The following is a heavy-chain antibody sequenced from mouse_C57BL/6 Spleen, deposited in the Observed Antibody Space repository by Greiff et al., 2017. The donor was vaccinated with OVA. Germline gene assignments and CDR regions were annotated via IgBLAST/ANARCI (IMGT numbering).Heavy chain of an antibody. CDR1: GFTFSDYY. D-gene: IGHD2-1*01. CDR3: AREGIYYGNYGGFAY. V-gene: IGHV5-12*01. Sequence: EVKLMESGGGLVQPGGSLKLSCAASGFTFSDYYMYWVRQTPEKRLEWVAYISNGGGSTYYPDTVKGRFTISRDNAKNTLYLQMSRLKSEDTAMYYCAREGIYYGNYGGFAYWGQGTLVTVSA. J-gene: IGHJ3*01. CDR2: ISNGGGST.